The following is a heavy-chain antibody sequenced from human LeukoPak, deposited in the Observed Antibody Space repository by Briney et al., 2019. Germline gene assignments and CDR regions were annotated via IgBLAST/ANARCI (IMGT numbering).Heavy chain of an antibody. CDR3: ARLTRLSTSPDRYYLAY. CDR2: IYYSGST. Sequence: SETLSLTCTVSGGSISSYYWSWIRQPPGKGLEWIGYIYYSGSTNYNPSLKSRVTISVDTSKNQFSLKLSSVTAADSAVYYCARLTRLSTSPDRYYLAYWGQGTLVTVSS. V-gene: IGHV4-59*08. J-gene: IGHJ4*02. D-gene: IGHD6-6*01. CDR1: GGSISSYY.